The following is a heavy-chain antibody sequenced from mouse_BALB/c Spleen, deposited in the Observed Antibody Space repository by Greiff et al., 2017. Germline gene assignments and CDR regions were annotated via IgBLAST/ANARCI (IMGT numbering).Heavy chain of an antibody. J-gene: IGHJ4*01. D-gene: IGHD2-13*01. Sequence: EVQGVESGGDLVKPGGSLKLSCAASGFTFSSYGMSWVRQTPDKRLEWVATISSGGSYTYYPDSVKGRFTISRDNAKNTLYLQMSSLKSEDTAIYYCARHPMYGDYSYAMDYWGQGTSVTVSS. CDR1: GFTFSSYG. V-gene: IGHV5-6*01. CDR2: ISSGGSYT. CDR3: ARHPMYGDYSYAMDY.